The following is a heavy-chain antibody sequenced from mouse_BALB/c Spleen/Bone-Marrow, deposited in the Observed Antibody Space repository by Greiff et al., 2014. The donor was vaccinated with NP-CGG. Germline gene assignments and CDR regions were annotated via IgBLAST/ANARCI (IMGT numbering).Heavy chain of an antibody. V-gene: IGHV1-7*01. CDR2: INPSTGYT. J-gene: IGHJ2*01. Sequence: QVQLQQSGAELAKPGASVKMSCKASGYTFTSYWMHWVKQSPGQGLEWIGYINPSTGYTEYNQKFKDKATLTADKSSSTAYMQLSSLTSEDSAVCYCARSRTGTYFDYWGQGTTLTVSS. D-gene: IGHD4-1*01. CDR1: GYTFTSYW. CDR3: ARSRTGTYFDY.